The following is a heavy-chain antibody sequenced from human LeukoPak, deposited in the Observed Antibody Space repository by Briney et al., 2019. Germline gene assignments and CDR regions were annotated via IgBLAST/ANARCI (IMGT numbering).Heavy chain of an antibody. CDR2: ISGSGGST. CDR1: GFAFSRYA. D-gene: IGHD4-17*01. CDR3: GKDRPYDYGDSTSSFDS. V-gene: IGHV3-23*01. Sequence: GGSLRLSCAASGFAFSRYAMTWVRQAPGKGLEWVSTISGSGGSTYYADSVKGRFTTSRDNSQNTLYLQMNSLRAEDTALFYCGKDRPYDYGDSTSSFDSWGQGTLVTVSS. J-gene: IGHJ4*02.